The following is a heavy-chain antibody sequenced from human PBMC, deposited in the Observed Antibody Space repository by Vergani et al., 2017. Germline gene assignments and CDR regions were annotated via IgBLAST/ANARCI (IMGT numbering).Heavy chain of an antibody. V-gene: IGHV3-13*01. CDR2: IGTAGDT. J-gene: IGHJ4*02. CDR1: GFTFSSYD. D-gene: IGHD3-22*01. CDR3: ARGQYDYDSSGNGFDY. Sequence: EVQLLESGGGLVQPGGSLRLSCAASGFTFSSYDMHWVRQATGKGLEWVSAIGTAGDTYYPGSVKGRFTISRENAKNSWYLQMNSLRAGDTAVYYCARGQYDYDSSGNGFDYWGQGTLVTVSS.